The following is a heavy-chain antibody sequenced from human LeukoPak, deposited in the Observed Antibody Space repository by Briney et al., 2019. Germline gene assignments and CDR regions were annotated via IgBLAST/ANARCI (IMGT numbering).Heavy chain of an antibody. J-gene: IGHJ5*02. CDR3: AKDRPYITSWYGCSTP. Sequence: GGSLRLSCEASGFTFSSNGMTWVRQAPGKGLEWVSTISDSAGGAHYADSVKGRFTISRDSSTSTLYLQMHSLRAEDTAVYYCAKDRPYITSWYGCSTPWGQGTLVIVSS. D-gene: IGHD6-13*01. V-gene: IGHV3-23*01. CDR2: ISDSAGGA. CDR1: GFTFSSNG.